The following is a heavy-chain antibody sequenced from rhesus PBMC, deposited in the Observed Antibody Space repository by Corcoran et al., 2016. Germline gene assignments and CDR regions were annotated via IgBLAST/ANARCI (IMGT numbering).Heavy chain of an antibody. D-gene: IGHD2-2*01. V-gene: IGHV4-173*01. CDR3: TRGNTSPAF. J-gene: IGHJ4*01. Sequence: QLQLQESGPGLVKPSETLSLTCAVSGGSISRNYGSWVRQPPGKGLEWIGRISETGGRTGYTPSLKSRVTISADTSKSQFSLKLNSVTAADTAVYYCTRGNTSPAFWGQGVLVTVSS. CDR2: ISETGGRT. CDR1: GGSISRNY.